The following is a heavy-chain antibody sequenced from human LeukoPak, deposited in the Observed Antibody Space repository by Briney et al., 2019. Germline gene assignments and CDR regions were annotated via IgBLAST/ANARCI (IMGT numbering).Heavy chain of an antibody. V-gene: IGHV4-39*01. CDR3: ARVIVGAPDY. Sequence: SETLSLTCTVSGGSISSSSFYWGWIRQPPGKGLEWIGTIYYSGSTYYKPSLKSRVTISVDTSKNQFSLKLNSVTAADTAVYYCARVIVGAPDYWGQGTLVTVSS. CDR1: GGSISSSSFY. CDR2: IYYSGST. J-gene: IGHJ4*02. D-gene: IGHD1-26*01.